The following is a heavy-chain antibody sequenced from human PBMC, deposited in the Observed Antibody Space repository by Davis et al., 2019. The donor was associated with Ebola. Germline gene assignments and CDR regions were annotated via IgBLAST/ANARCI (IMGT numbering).Heavy chain of an antibody. V-gene: IGHV3-23*01. CDR1: VITFSSYA. CDR3: VKDSSLRYFDWLFHY. J-gene: IGHJ4*02. D-gene: IGHD3-9*01. Sequence: GGSLRLSCTDSVITFSSYAMTWVRQAPGKGLEWVSAISGSGGSTYYADSVKGRFTISRDNSKNTLYLQMSSLRAEDTAVYYCVKDSSLRYFDWLFHYWGQGTLVTVSS. CDR2: ISGSGGST.